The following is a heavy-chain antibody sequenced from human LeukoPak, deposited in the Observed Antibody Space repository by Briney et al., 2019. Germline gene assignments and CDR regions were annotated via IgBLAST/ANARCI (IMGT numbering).Heavy chain of an antibody. CDR3: AKMFDTSSWYRAGFDY. D-gene: IGHD6-13*01. CDR2: ITGSGDGT. V-gene: IGHV3-23*01. J-gene: IGHJ4*02. CDR1: GFTFSSYA. Sequence: GGSLRLSCAASGFTFSSYAMMWVRQAPGKGLEWVSSITGSGDGTYYADSVRGRFTISRDNSKNTLYLQVNSLRAEDTAVYYCAKMFDTSSWYRAGFDYWGQGTLVTVSS.